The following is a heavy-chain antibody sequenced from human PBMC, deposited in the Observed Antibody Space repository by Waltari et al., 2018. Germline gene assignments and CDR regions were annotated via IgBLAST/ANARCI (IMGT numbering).Heavy chain of an antibody. J-gene: IGHJ4*02. V-gene: IGHV4-38-2*01. Sequence: QVQLQESGPGLVKPSETLSLTCAVSGYSISSGYYWGWIRQPPGKGLEWIGSIYHSGSTYYNPSLKRRVTISVDTSKNQFSLKLSSVTAADTAVYYCATGGGYYDSSGYYYAFDYWGQGTLVTVSS. CDR2: IYHSGST. CDR3: ATGGGYYDSSGYYYAFDY. CDR1: GYSISSGYY. D-gene: IGHD3-22*01.